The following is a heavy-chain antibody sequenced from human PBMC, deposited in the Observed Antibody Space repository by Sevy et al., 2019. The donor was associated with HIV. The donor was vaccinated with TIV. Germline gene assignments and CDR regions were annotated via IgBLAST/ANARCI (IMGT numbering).Heavy chain of an antibody. CDR1: GFTFSSYS. Sequence: GGSLRLSCAASGFTFSSYSMNWVRQAPGKGLEWVSSISSSSSYIYYADSVKGRFTISRDNAKNSLYLQMNSLRAEDTAVYYCARDRAYSSGWYHGIDVWGQGTTVTVSS. V-gene: IGHV3-21*01. J-gene: IGHJ6*02. CDR2: ISSSSSYI. D-gene: IGHD6-19*01. CDR3: ARDRAYSSGWYHGIDV.